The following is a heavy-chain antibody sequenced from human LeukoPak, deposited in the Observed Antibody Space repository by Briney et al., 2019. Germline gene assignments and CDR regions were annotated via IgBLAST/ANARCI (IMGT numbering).Heavy chain of an antibody. Sequence: SETLSLTCTVSGYSISSGYYWGWIRQSPGKGLEWIGSIHYSGSTYYNPSLQSRVTISIDTSKNQFSLKLRFVTAADTAVYYCARVRCSGGSCPYYYYYYYMDVWGKGTTVTVSS. CDR1: GYSISSGYY. CDR3: ARVRCSGGSCPYYYYYYYMDV. CDR2: IHYSGST. D-gene: IGHD2-15*01. V-gene: IGHV4-38-2*02. J-gene: IGHJ6*03.